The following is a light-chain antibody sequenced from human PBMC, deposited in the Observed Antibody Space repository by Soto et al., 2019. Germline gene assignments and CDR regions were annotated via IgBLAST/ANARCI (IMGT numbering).Light chain of an antibody. CDR1: QSISDT. CDR3: QQYGSVPTWP. J-gene: IGKJ1*01. CDR2: SAS. V-gene: IGKV3-20*01. Sequence: EVGLKKSPATLSLSTGERATLSCRASQSISDTLAWYQQKPGQAPRLLIYSASRGATGFPARFSGSGSGTDFTLTISRLEPEDFAVYYCQQYGSVPTWPFGQGSKVDIK.